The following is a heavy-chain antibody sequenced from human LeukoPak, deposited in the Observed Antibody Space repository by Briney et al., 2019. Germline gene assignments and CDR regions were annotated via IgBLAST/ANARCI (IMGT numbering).Heavy chain of an antibody. D-gene: IGHD2-2*01. J-gene: IGHJ4*02. V-gene: IGHV4-4*02. Sequence: SETLSLTCAVSSGSIFSSNWWSWVRQPPGKGLEWIGQIFHSGSTSYSPSLKSRVTISVDKSKNQFSLRLTSVTAADTAVYYCARSPTKRVPEDYWGQGTMVTVSS. CDR2: IFHSGST. CDR1: SGSIFSSNW. CDR3: ARSPTKRVPEDY.